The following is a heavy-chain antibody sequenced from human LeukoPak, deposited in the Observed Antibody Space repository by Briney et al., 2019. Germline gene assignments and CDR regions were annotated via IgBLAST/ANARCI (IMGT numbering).Heavy chain of an antibody. CDR1: GGSISSSSYY. Sequence: SETLSLTCTVSGGSISSSSYYWGWIRQPPGKGLEWIGSIYYSGSTYYNPSLKSRVTISVDTSKNQFSLKLSSVTAADTAVYYCARGEGRDGYNSLDYWGQGTLVTVSS. CDR2: IYYSGST. V-gene: IGHV4-39*07. D-gene: IGHD5-24*01. J-gene: IGHJ4*02. CDR3: ARGEGRDGYNSLDY.